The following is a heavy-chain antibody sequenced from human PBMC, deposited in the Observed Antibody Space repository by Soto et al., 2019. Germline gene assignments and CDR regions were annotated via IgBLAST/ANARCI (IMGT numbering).Heavy chain of an antibody. V-gene: IGHV1-69*06. CDR2: IIPIFGTA. J-gene: IGHJ6*02. Sequence: QVQLVQSGAEVKKPGSSVKVSCKASGGTFSSYAISWVRQAPGQGLEWMGGIIPIFGTANYAQKFQGRVTITADKSTSTAYMELSSLRYEDTAVYYCARSFSESAVVDATSYGMDVWGQGTTVTVSS. CDR1: GGTFSSYA. CDR3: ARSFSESAVVDATSYGMDV. D-gene: IGHD2-15*01.